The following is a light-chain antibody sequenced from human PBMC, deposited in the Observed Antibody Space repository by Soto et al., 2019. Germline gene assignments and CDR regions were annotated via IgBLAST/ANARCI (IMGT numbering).Light chain of an antibody. V-gene: IGKV1-39*01. CDR3: QPSYSTLWT. CDR1: QSISSY. CDR2: AAS. J-gene: IGKJ1*01. Sequence: DIQMTQSPSSLSASVGDRVTITCRASQSISSYLNWYQQKPGKAPKLLIYAASSLQSRVPSRFSGSGSGTDFPLTISSLQPEDFATYYCQPSYSTLWTFGQGTKVEIK.